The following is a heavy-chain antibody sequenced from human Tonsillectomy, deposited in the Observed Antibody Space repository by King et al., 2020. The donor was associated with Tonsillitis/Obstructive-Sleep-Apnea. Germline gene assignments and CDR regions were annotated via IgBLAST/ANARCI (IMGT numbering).Heavy chain of an antibody. CDR1: GFIFSSYS. CDR2: ISSSGSTI. Sequence: VQLVESGGGLVQPGGSLRLSCAASGFIFSSYSMNWVRQAPGKGLEWVAYISSSGSTIYYADSVKGRFTISRDNRDNARTSLYLQMNSLRDDDTAVYYCARLEYFDYWGQGSLVTVSS. V-gene: IGHV3-48*02. D-gene: IGHD6-6*01. CDR3: ARLEYFDY. J-gene: IGHJ4*02.